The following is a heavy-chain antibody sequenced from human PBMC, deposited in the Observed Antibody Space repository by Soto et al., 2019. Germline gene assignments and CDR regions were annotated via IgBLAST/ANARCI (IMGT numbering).Heavy chain of an antibody. CDR2: INPLPTSGST. J-gene: IGHJ4*02. CDR1: GYIFTNYY. CDR3: ARDLAAAAY. Sequence: QVRLVQSGAGVKKPGASVKVSCKASGYIFTNYYIHWVRQAPGQGLEWMAIINPLPTSGSTNYAQKFQGRVTVTRDTSTSTVYLELSSLRSDDTAVYYCARDLAAAAYLGQGTLVTVSS. D-gene: IGHD6-13*01. V-gene: IGHV1-46*01.